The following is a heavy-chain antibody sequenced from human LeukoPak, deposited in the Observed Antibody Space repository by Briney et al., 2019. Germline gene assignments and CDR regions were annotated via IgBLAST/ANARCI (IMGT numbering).Heavy chain of an antibody. CDR2: FDPGDGET. CDR1: GYTLTELS. Sequence: ASVKVSCKVSGYTLTELSIHWVRQAPGKGLEWMGGFDPGDGETIYAQKFQGRVTMTEDTSTDTAYMELSSLRSEDTAVYYCASRSSWYPSDAFDIWGQGTMVTVSS. D-gene: IGHD6-13*01. V-gene: IGHV1-24*01. CDR3: ASRSSWYPSDAFDI. J-gene: IGHJ3*02.